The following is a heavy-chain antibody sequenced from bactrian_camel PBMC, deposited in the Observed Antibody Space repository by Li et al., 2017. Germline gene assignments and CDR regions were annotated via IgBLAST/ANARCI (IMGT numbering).Heavy chain of an antibody. V-gene: IGHV3S40*01. Sequence: VESGGGLVQPGGSLRLSCVASGNRYNNKSTGWFRQAPGKGLEWVASIATGGSSTYYADSVKGRFTISRDSAKNRVYLQMSSLKLEDTAVYYCVRDLVDAADRWGQGTQVTVS. D-gene: IGHD7*01. CDR3: VRDLVDAADR. CDR1: GNRYNNKS. CDR2: IATGGSST. J-gene: IGHJ4*01.